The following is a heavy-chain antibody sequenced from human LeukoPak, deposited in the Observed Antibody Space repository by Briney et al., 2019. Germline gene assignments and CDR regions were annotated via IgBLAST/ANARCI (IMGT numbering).Heavy chain of an antibody. J-gene: IGHJ4*02. CDR2: ISTYSGNT. V-gene: IGHV1-18*01. Sequence: ASVKVSCKASGYTFTSYGITWVRQAPGEGLQWMGWISTYSGNTRYAQKFQGRVTMTTDTSTSTAYVELRSRRSDDTAVFYCARGEPIFDYWGQGTLVTVSS. CDR3: ARGEPIFDY. D-gene: IGHD1-26*01. CDR1: GYTFTSYG.